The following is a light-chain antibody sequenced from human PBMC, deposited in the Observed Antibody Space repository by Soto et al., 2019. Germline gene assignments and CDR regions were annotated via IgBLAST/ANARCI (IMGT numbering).Light chain of an antibody. CDR1: QSISSY. CDR3: QQSYSTPYT. J-gene: IGKJ2*01. Sequence: DLQMTQSPSSLSASVGDRVTITCRASQSISSYLNWYQQKPGKAPKLLIYAASSLQSGVPSRFSGSVSGTDFTLTISSLQSEDFAPYYFQQSYSTPYTFGHETKLEIK. V-gene: IGKV1-39*01. CDR2: AAS.